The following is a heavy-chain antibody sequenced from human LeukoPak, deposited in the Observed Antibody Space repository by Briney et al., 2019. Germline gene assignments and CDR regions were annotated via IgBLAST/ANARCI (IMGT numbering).Heavy chain of an antibody. CDR3: ASTDYYDSSGYFSRPDY. V-gene: IGHV3-21*01. J-gene: IGHJ4*02. CDR2: ISSSSSYI. Sequence: AGGSLRLSCAASGFTFSSYIMNWVRQAPGKGLEWVSSISSSSSYIYYADSVKGRFTISRDNAKNSLYLQMNSLRAEDTAVYYCASTDYYDSSGYFSRPDYWGQGTLVTVSS. D-gene: IGHD3-22*01. CDR1: GFTFSSYI.